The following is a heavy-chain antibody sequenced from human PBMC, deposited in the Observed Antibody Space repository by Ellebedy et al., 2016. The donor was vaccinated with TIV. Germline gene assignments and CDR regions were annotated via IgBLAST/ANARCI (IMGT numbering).Heavy chain of an antibody. V-gene: IGHV3-7*03. Sequence: PGGSLRLSCAASGFTFSTFWMSWVRQAPGKGLEWVANINQDGSEKYYVDSVKGRFTISSDNANTALFLQMNILRAEDTAVYDCTSAPSRTGLRYYFDYWGQGTLVIVSS. CDR2: INQDGSEK. CDR3: TSAPSRTGLRYYFDY. J-gene: IGHJ4*02. CDR1: GFTFSTFW. D-gene: IGHD3-9*01.